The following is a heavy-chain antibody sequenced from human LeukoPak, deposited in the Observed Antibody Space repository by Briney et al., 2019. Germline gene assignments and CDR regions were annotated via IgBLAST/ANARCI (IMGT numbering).Heavy chain of an antibody. D-gene: IGHD4-23*01. J-gene: IGHJ4*02. V-gene: IGHV3-48*03. Sequence: PGGSLRLSCAASGFIFSTYGMNWVRQAPGEGLEWLSYISGSGDAIYDADSVKGRFIISRDNAKNSLYLEMFDLRADDTAVYYCATIYGGKFFDFWGQGTLVTVSS. CDR1: GFIFSTYG. CDR2: ISGSGDAI. CDR3: ATIYGGKFFDF.